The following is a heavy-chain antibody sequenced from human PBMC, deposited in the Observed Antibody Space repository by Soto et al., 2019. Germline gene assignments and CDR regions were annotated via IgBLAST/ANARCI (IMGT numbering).Heavy chain of an antibody. J-gene: IGHJ4*02. V-gene: IGHV3-66*01. Sequence: EVQLVESGGGLVQPGGSLRLSCAASGFTVSSNYMSWVRQAPGKGLEWVSVIYSGGSTYYADSVKGRFTISRDNSKNTLYLQMNSLRAEDTAVYYCARDLSSGWYYFDYWGQGTLVTVSS. CDR3: ARDLSSGWYYFDY. CDR2: IYSGGST. CDR1: GFTVSSNY. D-gene: IGHD6-19*01.